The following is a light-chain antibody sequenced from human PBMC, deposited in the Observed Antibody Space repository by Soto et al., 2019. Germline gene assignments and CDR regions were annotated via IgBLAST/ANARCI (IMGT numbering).Light chain of an antibody. V-gene: IGLV7-43*01. CDR3: LLYYGGAVG. J-gene: IGLJ2*01. Sequence: QAVVTQEPSLTVSPGGTVTLTCASSTGAVTSGYYPNWFQQKPGQAPRALIYSTSNKRSWTPARFSGSLLGGKAALTLSGVQPEDEAEYYCLLYYGGAVGFGGGTKLTVL. CDR1: TGAVTSGYY. CDR2: STS.